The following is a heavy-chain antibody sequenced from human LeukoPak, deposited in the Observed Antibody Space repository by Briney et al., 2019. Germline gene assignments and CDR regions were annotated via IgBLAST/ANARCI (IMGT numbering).Heavy chain of an antibody. J-gene: IGHJ4*02. CDR2: ISYDGSNK. Sequence: GGSLRLSCAASGFTFSSYAMHWVRQAPGKGLEWVAVISYDGSNKYYADSVKGRFTISRDNSKNTLYLQMNSLRAEDTAVYYCARDPGIAAADLSFGYWGQGTLVTVSS. CDR3: ARDPGIAAADLSFGY. V-gene: IGHV3-30*04. D-gene: IGHD6-13*01. CDR1: GFTFSSYA.